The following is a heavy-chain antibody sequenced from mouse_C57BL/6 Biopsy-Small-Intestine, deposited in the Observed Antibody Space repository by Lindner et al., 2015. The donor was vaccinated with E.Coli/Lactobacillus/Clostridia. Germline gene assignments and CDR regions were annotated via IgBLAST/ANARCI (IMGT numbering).Heavy chain of an antibody. V-gene: IGHV5-6-2*01. CDR2: INSNGGST. J-gene: IGHJ4*01. CDR1: GFTFSSYA. Sequence: VQLQESGGGLVKPGGSLKLSCVASGFTFSSYAMSWVRQTPEKRLEWVAAINSNGGSTYYPDTVKDRFTISRDNAKNTLYLQMSSLRSEDTALYYCARHDPFDYGDYDPMELRRGNAMDYWGQGTSVTVSS. D-gene: IGHD2-13*01. CDR3: ARHDPFDYGDYDPMELRRGNAMDY.